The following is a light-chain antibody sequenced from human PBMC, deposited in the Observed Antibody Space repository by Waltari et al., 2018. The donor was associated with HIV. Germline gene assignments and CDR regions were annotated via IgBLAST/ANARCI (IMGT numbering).Light chain of an antibody. V-gene: IGKV1-NL1*01. CDR2: GAS. CDR1: QGISNS. J-gene: IGKJ1*01. CDR3: QQYYSTPQT. Sequence: DIQMTQSPSSLSASVGDRVTITCRASQGISNSLAWYQQKPGKAPNLLPSGASRLESGVPSRFSGSGSGTDYTLTISSLQPEDFATYYCQQYYSTPQTFGQGTKVEIK.